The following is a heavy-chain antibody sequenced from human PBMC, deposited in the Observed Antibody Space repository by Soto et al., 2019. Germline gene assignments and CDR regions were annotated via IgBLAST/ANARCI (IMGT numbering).Heavy chain of an antibody. V-gene: IGHV4-34*01. CDR2: MHQSGTP. D-gene: IGHD3-3*01. J-gene: IGHJ5*02. CDR1: GGSFNTYY. Sequence: LSLTCAVYGGSFNTYYWSWIRQSPGEGLEWIGEMHQSGTPNYNPSLKSRVTISVDTSKIQFSLSLRSGTAADTAVYYCARGRSGVWTDWFVTLGQGALVTVSS. CDR3: ARGRSGVWTDWFVT.